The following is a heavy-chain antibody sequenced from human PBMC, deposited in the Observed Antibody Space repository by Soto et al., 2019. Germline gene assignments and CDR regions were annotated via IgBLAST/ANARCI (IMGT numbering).Heavy chain of an antibody. CDR2: INHSGSS. CDR3: ARGQLYTRSSSHLHY. CDR1: GGSFSGYY. V-gene: IGHV4-34*01. D-gene: IGHD6-6*01. J-gene: IGHJ4*02. Sequence: QVQLQQWGAGLVKPSQTLSLTCAVYGGSFSGYYWCWIRQPPRQGLEWSGEINHSGSSNYNPSLKIRVTITVRTSKNQYPLKLSSATAAATAADYGARGQLYTRSSSHLHYWGQGTLVTVSS.